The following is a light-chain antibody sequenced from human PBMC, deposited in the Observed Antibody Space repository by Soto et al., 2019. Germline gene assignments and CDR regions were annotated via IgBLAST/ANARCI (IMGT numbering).Light chain of an antibody. CDR2: DAS. CDR3: QQRRNWYT. V-gene: IGKV3-11*01. J-gene: IGKJ2*01. CDR1: QSVSSY. Sequence: EIVLTQSPATLSLSPGERATLACRASQSVSSYLAWYQQKPGQAPRLLIYDASNRATGIPARFSGSGSGTDFTLTISSLEPEDFAVYYCQQRRNWYTFGQGTKVDIX.